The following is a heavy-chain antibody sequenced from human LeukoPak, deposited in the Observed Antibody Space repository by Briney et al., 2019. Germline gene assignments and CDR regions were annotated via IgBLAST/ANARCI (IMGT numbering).Heavy chain of an antibody. CDR3: ARGLADYYYGTDV. V-gene: IGHV1-2*04. CDR1: GYTFTGYY. CDR2: INPNSGGT. Sequence: ASVTVSCKASGYTFTGYYMHWVRQAPGQGLEWMGWINPNSGGTNYAQKFQGWVTMTRDTSISTAYMELSRLRSDDTAVYYCARGLADYYYGTDVWGQGTTVTVSS. J-gene: IGHJ6*02. D-gene: IGHD3-9*01.